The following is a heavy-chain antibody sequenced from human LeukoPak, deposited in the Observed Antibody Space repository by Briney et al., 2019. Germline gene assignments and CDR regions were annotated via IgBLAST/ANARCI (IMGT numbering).Heavy chain of an antibody. J-gene: IGHJ4*02. Sequence: PGGSLRLSCAASGFTFSSYSMNWVRQAPGKGLEWVSSISSSSSYIYYADSVKGRFTISRDNAKNSLYLQMNSLRAEDTAVYYCAREYCSGGSCYFGGSYFDYWGQGTLVTVSS. D-gene: IGHD2-15*01. V-gene: IGHV3-21*01. CDR2: ISSSSSYI. CDR3: AREYCSGGSCYFGGSYFDY. CDR1: GFTFSSYS.